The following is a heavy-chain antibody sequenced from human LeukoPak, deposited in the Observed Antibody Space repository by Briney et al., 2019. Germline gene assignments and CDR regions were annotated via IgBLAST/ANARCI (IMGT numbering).Heavy chain of an antibody. CDR1: GFTFSSYG. Sequence: GGSLRLSCAASGFTFSSYGMHWVRQAPGKGLEWVAVISYDGSNKYYADSVKGRFTISRDNSKNTLYLQMNSLRAEDTAVFYCAKDHSRYGDYSWYFDLWGRGTLVTVSS. J-gene: IGHJ2*01. D-gene: IGHD4-17*01. V-gene: IGHV3-30*18. CDR3: AKDHSRYGDYSWYFDL. CDR2: ISYDGSNK.